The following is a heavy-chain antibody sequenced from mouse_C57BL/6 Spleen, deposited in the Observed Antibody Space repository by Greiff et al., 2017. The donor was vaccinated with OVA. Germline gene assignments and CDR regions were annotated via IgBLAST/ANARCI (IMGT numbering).Heavy chain of an antibody. CDR2: IHPNSGST. J-gene: IGHJ2*01. Sequence: VQLQESGAELVKPGASVKLSCKASGYTFTSYWMHWVKQRPGQGLEWIGMIHPNSGSTNYNEKFKSKATLTVDKSSSTAYMQLSSLTSEDSAVYYCARSTPFDYWGQGTTLTVSS. D-gene: IGHD1-1*01. CDR3: ARSTPFDY. CDR1: GYTFTSYW. V-gene: IGHV1-64*01.